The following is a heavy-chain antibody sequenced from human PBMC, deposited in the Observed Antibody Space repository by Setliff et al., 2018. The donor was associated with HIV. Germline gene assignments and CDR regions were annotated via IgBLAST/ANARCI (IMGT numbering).Heavy chain of an antibody. V-gene: IGHV1-2*02. J-gene: IGHJ3*02. D-gene: IGHD6-19*01. CDR2: INPNSGGT. Sequence: ASVKVSCKASGYTFAGYYMHWVRQAPGQGLEWMGWINPNSGGTNYALKFQGRVTMTRDTSISTAYMELSRLRSDDTAVYYCARVPYRSAWFSGGHDAFDIWGQGTMVTVSS. CDR1: GYTFAGYY. CDR3: ARVPYRSAWFSGGHDAFDI.